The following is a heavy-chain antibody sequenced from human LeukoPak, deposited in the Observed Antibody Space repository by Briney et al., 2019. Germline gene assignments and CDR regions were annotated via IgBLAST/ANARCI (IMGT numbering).Heavy chain of an antibody. CDR1: GGTFSSYA. D-gene: IGHD3-9*01. CDR2: IIPIFGTA. J-gene: IGHJ6*02. Sequence: ASVKVSCKASGGTFSSYAISWVRQAPGQGLEWMGGIIPIFGTANYAQKFQGRVTITADESTSTAYTELSSLRSEGTAVYYCARDRSNYDILTASSGMDVWGQGTTVTVSS. CDR3: ARDRSNYDILTASSGMDV. V-gene: IGHV1-69*01.